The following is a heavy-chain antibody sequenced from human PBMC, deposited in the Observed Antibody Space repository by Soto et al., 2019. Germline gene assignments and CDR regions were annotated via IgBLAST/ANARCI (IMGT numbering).Heavy chain of an antibody. CDR1: GGSISSGGYS. Sequence: SETLSLTCAVSGGSISSGGYSWSWIRQPPGKGLEWIGYIYHSRSTYYNPSLKSRVTISVDRSKNQFSLKLSSVTAADTAVYYCASMGATIDYWGQGTLVTVSS. V-gene: IGHV4-30-2*01. CDR3: ASMGATIDY. CDR2: IYHSRST. D-gene: IGHD1-26*01. J-gene: IGHJ4*02.